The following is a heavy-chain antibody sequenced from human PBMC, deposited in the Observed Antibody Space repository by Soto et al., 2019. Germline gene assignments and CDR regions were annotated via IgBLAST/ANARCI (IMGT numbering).Heavy chain of an antibody. CDR3: AREGGGASYYFDY. Sequence: QVQLVQSGAAVKKPGSSVKVSCKASGGTFSSYAISWVRQAPGQGLEWMGGVIPIFGTANYAQKFQGRVTITADESTSTAYIELSSLRFEETAVYYCAREGGGASYYFDYWGQGPLVTVSS. V-gene: IGHV1-69*12. J-gene: IGHJ4*02. CDR2: VIPIFGTA. D-gene: IGHD1-26*01. CDR1: GGTFSSYA.